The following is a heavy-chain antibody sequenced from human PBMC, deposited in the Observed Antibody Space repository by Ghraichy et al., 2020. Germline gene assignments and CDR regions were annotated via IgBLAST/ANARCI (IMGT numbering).Heavy chain of an antibody. CDR3: ARGHGGNSDK. D-gene: IGHD4-23*01. CDR2: IYYTGVT. V-gene: IGHV4-59*02. Sequence: SQTLSLTCSVSGGSVTNFYWTWVRQSPGKGLEWIGYIYYTGVTGYSPSLKGRVTMSLDTSKNQFSLKLSSVTPADTAVYFCARGHGGNSDKWGQGILVTVSS. CDR1: GGSVTNFY. J-gene: IGHJ4*02.